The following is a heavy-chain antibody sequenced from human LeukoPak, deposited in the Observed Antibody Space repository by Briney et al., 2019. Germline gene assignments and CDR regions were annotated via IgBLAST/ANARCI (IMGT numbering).Heavy chain of an antibody. J-gene: IGHJ4*02. Sequence: GSLRLSCAASGFTFSSYGMHWVRQAPGKGLEWVAVISYDGSNKYYADSVKGRFTISRDNSKNTLYLQMNSLRAEDTAVYYCAISGYSYDRTPDYWGQGTLVTVSS. V-gene: IGHV3-30*03. D-gene: IGHD5-18*01. CDR3: AISGYSYDRTPDY. CDR2: ISYDGSNK. CDR1: GFTFSSYG.